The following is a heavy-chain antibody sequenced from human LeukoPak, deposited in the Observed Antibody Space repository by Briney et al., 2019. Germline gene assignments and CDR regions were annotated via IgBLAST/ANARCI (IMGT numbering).Heavy chain of an antibody. D-gene: IGHD2-2*01. CDR1: GFTFSSYS. CDR2: ISSSSSYI. CDR3: ARDRCSSTSCSFDY. J-gene: IGHJ4*02. Sequence: PGGSLRLSCAASGFTFSSYSMNWVRQAPGKGLEWVSSISSSSSYIYYADSVKGRFTISRDNAKNSLYLQMNSLRAGDTAVYYCARDRCSSTSCSFDYWGQGTLVTVSS. V-gene: IGHV3-21*01.